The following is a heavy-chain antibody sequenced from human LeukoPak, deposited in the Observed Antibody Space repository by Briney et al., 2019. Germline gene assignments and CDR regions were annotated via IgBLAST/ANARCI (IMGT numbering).Heavy chain of an antibody. CDR1: GGPFSDYY. V-gene: IGHV4-34*01. Sequence: SETLSLTCAVYGGPFSDYYWSWIRQPPGKGLEWIGSIYYTGSTYYNPSLKSRVTISVDTSKNHFSLSLSSVTATDTAVYYCARQGYSSGAGYYYYGMDVWGQGTTVTVSS. J-gene: IGHJ6*02. CDR2: IYYTGST. D-gene: IGHD6-25*01. CDR3: ARQGYSSGAGYYYYGMDV.